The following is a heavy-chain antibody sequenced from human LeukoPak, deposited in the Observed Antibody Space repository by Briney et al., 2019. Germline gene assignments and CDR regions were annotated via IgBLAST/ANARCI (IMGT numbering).Heavy chain of an antibody. V-gene: IGHV3-20*04. CDR1: ALTFSSYA. Sequence: GGSLRLTCAASALTFSSYAMHWVRQAPGKGLEWVSGIKWNSGSTGYANSVKGRFTISRDNAKNSLYLQMNSLRAEDTALYYCARRRVTFVRGVDITSYYFDYWGQGTLVTVSS. D-gene: IGHD3-10*01. CDR2: IKWNSGST. J-gene: IGHJ4*02. CDR3: ARRRVTFVRGVDITSYYFDY.